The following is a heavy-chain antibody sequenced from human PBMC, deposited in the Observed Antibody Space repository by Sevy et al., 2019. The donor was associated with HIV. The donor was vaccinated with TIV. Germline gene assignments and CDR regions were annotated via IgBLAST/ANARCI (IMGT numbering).Heavy chain of an antibody. CDR2: ISWNSGSI. D-gene: IGHD6-13*01. Sequence: GGSLRLSCAASGFTFDDYAMHWVRQAPGKGLEWVSGISWNSGSIDYADSVKGRFTISRDNAKNSLYLQMNSLRPEDTALYYCAKDIGYSPQNYFDYWGQGTLVTVSS. CDR1: GFTFDDYA. CDR3: AKDIGYSPQNYFDY. J-gene: IGHJ4*02. V-gene: IGHV3-9*01.